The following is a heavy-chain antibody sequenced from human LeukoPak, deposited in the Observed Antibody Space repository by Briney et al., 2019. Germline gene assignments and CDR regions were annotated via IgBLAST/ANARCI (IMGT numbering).Heavy chain of an antibody. V-gene: IGHV3-23*01. CDR2: ISGSGGST. Sequence: GGSLRLSCAASGFTFSSYAMSWVRQAPGKGLEWVSAISGSGGSTYYADSVKGRFTISRDNSKNTLYLQMNSLRAEDTAVYYCAKDLSGGLLWFGELLLVFDYWGQGTLVTVSS. CDR3: AKDLSGGLLWFGELLLVFDY. D-gene: IGHD3-10*01. J-gene: IGHJ4*02. CDR1: GFTFSSYA.